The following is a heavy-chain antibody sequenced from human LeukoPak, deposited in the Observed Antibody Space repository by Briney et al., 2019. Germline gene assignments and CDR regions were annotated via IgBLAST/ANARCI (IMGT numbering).Heavy chain of an antibody. D-gene: IGHD5-24*01. CDR1: GFTFGDYW. V-gene: IGHV3-7*01. CDR3: AKVRDRRDGYNFYFYYYMDV. Sequence: GSLRLSCAASGFTFGDYWMNWVRQAPGKGLEWVANIKQDGSDKAYVDSVRGRFTISRDNAKNSLYLQMDSLRAEDTAVYYCAKVRDRRDGYNFYFYYYMDVWGKGTTVTVSS. J-gene: IGHJ6*03. CDR2: IKQDGSDK.